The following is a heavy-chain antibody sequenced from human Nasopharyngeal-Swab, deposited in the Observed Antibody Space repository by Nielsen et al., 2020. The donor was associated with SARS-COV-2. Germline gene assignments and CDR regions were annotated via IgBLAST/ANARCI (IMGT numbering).Heavy chain of an antibody. D-gene: IGHD3-10*01. CDR3: AKTMVRGDFYYFLDV. V-gene: IGHV3-9*01. J-gene: IGHJ6*03. CDR2: ISWKSGNM. Sequence: SLKISCVASGFSFDDYTMHWVRQAPGKGLEWVSGISWKSGNMGYADSVKGRFTISRDNAKNSVYLQMNSLRPEDTALYYCAKTMVRGDFYYFLDVRGKGTTVTVSS. CDR1: GFSFDDYT.